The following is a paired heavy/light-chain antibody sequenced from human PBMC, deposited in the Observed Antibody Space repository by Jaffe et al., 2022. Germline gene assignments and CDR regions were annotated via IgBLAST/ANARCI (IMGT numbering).Light chain of an antibody. CDR1: QSIGSS. CDR3: HQSSSLPWS. J-gene: IGKJ2*01. Sequence: EIVLTQSPDFQSVTPKEKVTITCRASQSIGSSLHWYQQKPDQSPKLLIKYASQSFSGVPSRFSGSGSGTDFTLTINSLEAEDAATYYCHQSSSLPWSFGQGTKLEIK. CDR2: YAS. V-gene: IGKV6-21*01.
Heavy chain of an antibody. CDR3: ARAGYDFWSGYPALGYYYYMDV. CDR2: ISSSGSTI. D-gene: IGHD3-3*01. V-gene: IGHV3-11*01. CDR1: GFTFSDYY. Sequence: QVQLVESGGGLVKPGGSLRLSCAASGFTFSDYYMSWIRQAPGKGLEWVSYISSSGSTIYYADSVKGRFTISRDNAKNSLYLQMNSLRAEDTAVYYCARAGYDFWSGYPALGYYYYMDVWGKGTTVTVSS. J-gene: IGHJ6*03.